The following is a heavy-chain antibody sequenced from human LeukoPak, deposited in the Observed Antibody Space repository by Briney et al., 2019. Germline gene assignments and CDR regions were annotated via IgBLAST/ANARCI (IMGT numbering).Heavy chain of an antibody. Sequence: SQTLSLTCAISGDSVSSNSAAWNWIRQSPLRGLEWLGGTYYRSKWFNEYAVSVKSRITINPDTSKNQFSLQLNSVTPEDTAVYYCAAGMKKFDYWGQGTLVTVSS. CDR1: GDSVSSNSAA. D-gene: IGHD6-19*01. J-gene: IGHJ4*02. CDR2: TYYRSKWFN. V-gene: IGHV6-1*01. CDR3: AAGMKKFDY.